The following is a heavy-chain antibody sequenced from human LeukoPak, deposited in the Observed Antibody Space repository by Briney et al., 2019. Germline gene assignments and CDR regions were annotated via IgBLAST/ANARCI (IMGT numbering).Heavy chain of an antibody. J-gene: IGHJ6*02. CDR3: ARHLGGRWLQSGTTYYYYGMDV. D-gene: IGHD1-7*01. V-gene: IGHV5-51*01. Sequence: GESLKISCKGSGYSFTSYWIGWVRQMPGKGLEWMGIIYPGESDTRYSPSFQGQVTISADKSISTAYLQWSSLKASDTAMYYCARHLGGRWLQSGTTYYYYGMDVWGQGTTVTVSS. CDR2: IYPGESDT. CDR1: GYSFTSYW.